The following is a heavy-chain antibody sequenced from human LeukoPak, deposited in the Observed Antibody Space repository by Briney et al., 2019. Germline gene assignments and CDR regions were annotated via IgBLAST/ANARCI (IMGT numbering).Heavy chain of an antibody. CDR2: FGTSGDT. D-gene: IGHD6-19*01. CDR3: SRVGSSGWPNYFDS. V-gene: IGHV3-13*04. Sequence: GGSLRLSCAASGFTFSSYDMHWVRQATGKGLEWVSVFGTSGDTYYAGSVKGRFTISRENAKNSLYLQMNSLTAGDTAVYFCSRVGSSGWPNYFDSWGQGTLVTASS. CDR1: GFTFSSYD. J-gene: IGHJ4*02.